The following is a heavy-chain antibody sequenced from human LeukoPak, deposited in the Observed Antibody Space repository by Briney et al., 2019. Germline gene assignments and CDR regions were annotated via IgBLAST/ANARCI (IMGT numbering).Heavy chain of an antibody. CDR2: ISHSGST. J-gene: IGHJ4*02. D-gene: IGHD2-2*01. CDR3: ARFEAGIVVVPVRQPRPPPPRYFDY. V-gene: IGHV4-59*01. CDR1: GAFIGRDS. Sequence: PSETLSLTCTVSGAFIGRDSWGWIRQPPGKGLEWIGYISHSGSTDYKASLESRVTISRDTSNNQFSLKLNSMTAADTAVYYCARFEAGIVVVPVRQPRPPPPRYFDYWGRGTLVTVSS.